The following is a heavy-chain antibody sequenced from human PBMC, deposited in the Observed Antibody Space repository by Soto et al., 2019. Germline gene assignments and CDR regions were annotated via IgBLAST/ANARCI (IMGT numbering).Heavy chain of an antibody. CDR1: GFTFNNYG. Sequence: PGGSLRLSCAASGFTFNNYGMHWVRQAPGKGLEWLALISYDGWNKYCADSVKGRFSISRDNANNSLYLQMNSLRAEDTAVYYCARDHGSGSKRLDAFDIWGQGTMVTVSS. D-gene: IGHD3-10*01. CDR3: ARDHGSGSKRLDAFDI. V-gene: IGHV3-30*03. CDR2: ISYDGWNK. J-gene: IGHJ3*02.